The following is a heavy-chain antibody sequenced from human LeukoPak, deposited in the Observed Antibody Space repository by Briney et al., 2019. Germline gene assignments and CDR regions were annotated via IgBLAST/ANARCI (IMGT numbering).Heavy chain of an antibody. V-gene: IGHV3-72*01. D-gene: IGHD2-8*02. J-gene: IGHJ4*02. CDR3: VRGFTGRIFDD. CDR2: SRSKANGYRT. CDR1: GFTFSDYY. Sequence: GGSLRLPCAASGFTFSDYYMDWVRQAPGKGLEWVGRSRSKANGYRTDYAASVKGRFTISRDDSKNSVYLQMNSLKTEDTAVYFCVRGFTGRIFDDWGQGPLATVSS.